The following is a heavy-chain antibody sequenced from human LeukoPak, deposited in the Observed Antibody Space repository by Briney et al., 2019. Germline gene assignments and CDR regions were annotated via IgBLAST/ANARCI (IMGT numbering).Heavy chain of an antibody. Sequence: SSDTLSLTCTVSGGSISRYYWSWIRQPPGKALEGLGSIYSSGNTNYPPSLKRRVTISVDTYENQFSLMLTSVAAAATAVYYCARGVVITGLDYWGQGTLVTVSS. CDR1: GGSISRYY. CDR2: IYSSGNT. CDR3: ARGVVITGLDY. D-gene: IGHD3-3*01. J-gene: IGHJ4*02. V-gene: IGHV4-59*07.